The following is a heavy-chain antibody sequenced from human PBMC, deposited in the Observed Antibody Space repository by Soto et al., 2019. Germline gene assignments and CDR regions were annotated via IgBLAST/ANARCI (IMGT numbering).Heavy chain of an antibody. CDR3: TRRARIGKQLWLPFDS. CDR2: MNPNSGNT. J-gene: IGHJ4*02. D-gene: IGHD3-22*01. CDR1: GYTFRDYD. Sequence: QVQLVQSGAEVKKPGASVMVSYKASGYTFRDYDINWVRQASGQGLEWMGWMNPNSGNTAYAQKFQGRVTMTGDTTTNTAYMELSSLTSADTAVYYCTRRARIGKQLWLPFDSWAQGTLVTVSS. V-gene: IGHV1-8*01.